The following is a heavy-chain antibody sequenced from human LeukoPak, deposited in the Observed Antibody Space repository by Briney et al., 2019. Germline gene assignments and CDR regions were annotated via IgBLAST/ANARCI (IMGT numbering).Heavy chain of an antibody. D-gene: IGHD5-18*01. CDR2: IFGSGGSP. CDR3: GKTTVGYSSGQKPAWPVDY. Sequence: QTGGSLRLSCEASGFTFGSHAMSWVRQAPGKGLEWVAGIFGSGGSPHYADPVKGRFTISRDNSRNTVYLQINSLRAEDTAVYYCGKTTVGYSSGQKPAWPVDYWGQGTLVTVSS. V-gene: IGHV3-23*01. CDR1: GFTFGSHA. J-gene: IGHJ4*02.